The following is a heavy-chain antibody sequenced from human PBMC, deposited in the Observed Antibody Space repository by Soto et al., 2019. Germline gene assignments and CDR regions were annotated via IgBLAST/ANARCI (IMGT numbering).Heavy chain of an antibody. CDR3: ARDSKVTSAHNYYYFGMDV. CDR1: GYTLTSYY. J-gene: IGHJ6*02. Sequence: ASVKVSCKASGYTLTSYYLHWVRQAPGQGLEWLGIMNPSAGSSSYAQTFQGRITMTRDTSMSTVYMELSSLRSEDTAVYYCARDSKVTSAHNYYYFGMDVWGQGTTVTVSS. CDR2: MNPSAGSS. V-gene: IGHV1-46*01. D-gene: IGHD4-4*01.